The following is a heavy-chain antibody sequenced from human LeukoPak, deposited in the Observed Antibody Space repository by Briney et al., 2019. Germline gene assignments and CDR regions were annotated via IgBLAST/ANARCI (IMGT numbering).Heavy chain of an antibody. J-gene: IGHJ5*02. CDR3: ARATLVVQNWFDP. Sequence: SVKVSCKASGGTFSSYAISWVRQAPGQGLEWMGGIIPIFGTANYAQKFQGRVTITADESTSTAYMELSSLRSEDTAVYYCARATLVVQNWFDPWGQGTLVTVSS. CDR1: GGTFSSYA. CDR2: IIPIFGTA. V-gene: IGHV1-69*13. D-gene: IGHD2-2*01.